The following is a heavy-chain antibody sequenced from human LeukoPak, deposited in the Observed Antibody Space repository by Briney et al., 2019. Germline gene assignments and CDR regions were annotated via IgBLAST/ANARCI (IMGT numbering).Heavy chain of an antibody. Sequence: GGSLRLSCAASGFTFSDYYMSWIRQAPGKGLEWVSYISSSSYTNYADSVKGRFTISRDNAKNSLYLQMDSLRAEDTAVYYCARVKGVRGVIMKYYYYGMDVWGKGTTVTVSS. CDR1: GFTFSDYY. CDR3: ARVKGVRGVIMKYYYYGMDV. D-gene: IGHD3-10*01. V-gene: IGHV3-11*06. J-gene: IGHJ6*04. CDR2: ISSSSYT.